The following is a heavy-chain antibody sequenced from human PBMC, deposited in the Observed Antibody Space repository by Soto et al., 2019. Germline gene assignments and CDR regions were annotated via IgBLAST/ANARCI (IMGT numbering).Heavy chain of an antibody. Sequence: QVSLQESGPGLVKPSETLSLTCTVSGGSVSNYYWTWIRQPPGKGLEWISYINYSGSTDHSPSLKSRVNISLDTSKNQFSLRLFSVSAADTAVYYCARLAPRYRIRDYNYCSLDFWGQGTTVIVSS. CDR2: INYSGST. V-gene: IGHV4-59*02. D-gene: IGHD1-20*01. CDR3: ARLAPRYRIRDYNYCSLDF. CDR1: GGSVSNYY. J-gene: IGHJ6*02.